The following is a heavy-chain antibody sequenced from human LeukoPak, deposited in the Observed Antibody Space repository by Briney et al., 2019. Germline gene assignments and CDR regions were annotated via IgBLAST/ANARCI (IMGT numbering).Heavy chain of an antibody. CDR2: ISSTGSYM. J-gene: IGHJ4*02. Sequence: GGSLRFSCAASGFTFSSYSMNWVRQAPGKGLEWVSSISSTGSYMYYADSLKGRFTISRDNAKNSLYLQMNSLRAEDTAVYYCARDSRTMVRGVSDCWGQGTLVTVSS. CDR3: ARDSRTMVRGVSDC. CDR1: GFTFSSYS. V-gene: IGHV3-21*01. D-gene: IGHD3-10*01.